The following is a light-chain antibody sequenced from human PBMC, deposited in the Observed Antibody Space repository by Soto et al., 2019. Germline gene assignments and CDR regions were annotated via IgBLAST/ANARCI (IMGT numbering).Light chain of an antibody. CDR1: SSDVGDSDY. Sequence: QSALTQPRSVSGSPGQSVTISCTGTSSDVGDSDYVSWYQQQPGKAPRLMIYDVNKRPSGVPDHFSGSKSGNTASLTISGLQAEDEADYYCRSRAGTYALYVFGTGTKLTVL. V-gene: IGLV2-11*01. CDR3: RSRAGTYALYV. J-gene: IGLJ1*01. CDR2: DVN.